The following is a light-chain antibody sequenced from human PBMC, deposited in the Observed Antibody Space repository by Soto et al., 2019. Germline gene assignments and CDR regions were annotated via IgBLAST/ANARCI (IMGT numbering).Light chain of an antibody. CDR3: PQDGSSLLIP. CDR1: QSVSSSY. Sequence: EIVLTQSPGTLSLSAGERATLSCRASQSVSSSYLAWYQQKPGLAPRLLIYDASSRATGIPDRFSGSGSGTDFTLTISRLEPEDFAMYYSPQDGSSLLIPFCHRGRLEN. V-gene: IGKV3D-20*01. J-gene: IGKJ5*01. CDR2: DAS.